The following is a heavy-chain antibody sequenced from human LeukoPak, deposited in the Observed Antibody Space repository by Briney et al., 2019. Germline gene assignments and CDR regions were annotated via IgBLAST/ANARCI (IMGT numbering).Heavy chain of an antibody. Sequence: GASVKVSCKASGYTFTGYYMHWVRQAPGQGLEWMGWINPNSGGTNYAQKFQGRVTVTRDTSISTAYMELSRLRSDDTAVYYCARDIYDSSGYYYGGGVDYWGQGTLVTVSS. CDR2: INPNSGGT. J-gene: IGHJ4*02. CDR1: GYTFTGYY. V-gene: IGHV1-2*02. CDR3: ARDIYDSSGYYYGGGVDY. D-gene: IGHD3-22*01.